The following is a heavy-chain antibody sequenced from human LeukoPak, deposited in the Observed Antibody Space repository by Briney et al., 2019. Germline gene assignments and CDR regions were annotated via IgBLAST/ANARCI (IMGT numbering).Heavy chain of an antibody. CDR3: ARTANFAAGYYIDY. J-gene: IGHJ4*02. D-gene: IGHD6-13*01. Sequence: GGSLRLSCAASGFTFSSYTMNWVRQAPGKGLEWVSSISGSSRHKYYADSVKGRFTISKDNAKNSLYLQMNSLRAEDTAVYYCARTANFAAGYYIDYWGQGTLVTVSS. CDR2: ISGSSRHK. V-gene: IGHV3-21*01. CDR1: GFTFSSYT.